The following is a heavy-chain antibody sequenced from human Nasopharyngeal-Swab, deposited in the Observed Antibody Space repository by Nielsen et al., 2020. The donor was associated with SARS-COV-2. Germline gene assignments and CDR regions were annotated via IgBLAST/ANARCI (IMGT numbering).Heavy chain of an antibody. CDR3: AREYSGNSNLRYLDY. Sequence: GESLKISCAVSGFTFNTYWMTWVRQAPGKGLEWVATINLNGNEKFYVDSVRGRFTISRDNTKNLLFLQMNSLRAEDTAVFYCAREYSGNSNLRYLDYWGQGTLVTVSS. J-gene: IGHJ4*02. CDR1: GFTFNTYW. V-gene: IGHV3-7*01. D-gene: IGHD4-23*01. CDR2: INLNGNEK.